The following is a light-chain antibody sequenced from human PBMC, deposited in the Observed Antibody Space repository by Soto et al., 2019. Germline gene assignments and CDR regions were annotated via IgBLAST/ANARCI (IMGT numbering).Light chain of an antibody. J-gene: IGKJ4*01. Sequence: EIVLTQSPGTLSLSPGERATLSCRASQSVSSGYLAWYQQKPGQAPRLLIYGASTRATDIPDRFSGGGSGTDFTLTISRLEPDDFAVYFCQQSGTFGGGTKVEIK. CDR1: QSVSSGY. V-gene: IGKV3-20*01. CDR3: QQSGT. CDR2: GAS.